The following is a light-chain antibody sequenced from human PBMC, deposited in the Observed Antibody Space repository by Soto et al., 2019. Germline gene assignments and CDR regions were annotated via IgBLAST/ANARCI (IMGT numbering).Light chain of an antibody. V-gene: IGLV3-21*04. J-gene: IGLJ6*01. CDR2: YDS. Sequence: SYELTQAPSVSVAPGKTARITCGGNNIGSKSVHWYQQKPGQAPVLVIYYDSDRPSGIPERFSGSNSGNTATLTISRVEAGDEADYYCQVWDSSIPHQDVFGSGTQLTVL. CDR3: QVWDSSIPHQDV. CDR1: NIGSKS.